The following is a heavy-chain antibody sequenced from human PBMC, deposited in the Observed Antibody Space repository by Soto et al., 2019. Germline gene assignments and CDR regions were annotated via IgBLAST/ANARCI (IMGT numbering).Heavy chain of an antibody. V-gene: IGHV4-31*03. D-gene: IGHD1-26*01. CDR3: ASGNAWEVILAY. J-gene: IGHJ4*02. CDR2: IYYSGST. CDR1: GASINSGGYY. Sequence: SETLSLTCTVSGASINSGGYYWRWIRQLQGKGLVWIGYIYYSGSTFYIPSVESRVTMSPDTSQILCSLKLSAVTAADTALYYCASGNAWEVILAYGAQGTLVTVSS.